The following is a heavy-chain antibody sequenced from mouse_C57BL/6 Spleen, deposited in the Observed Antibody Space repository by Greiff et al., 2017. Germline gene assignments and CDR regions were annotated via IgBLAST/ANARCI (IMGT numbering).Heavy chain of an antibody. V-gene: IGHV1-26*01. D-gene: IGHD2-3*01. CDR3: ARWLLRKNYAMDY. J-gene: IGHJ4*01. Sequence: VQLKQSGPELVKPGASVKISCKASGYTFTDYYMNWVKQSHGKSLEWIGDINPNNGGTSYNQKFKGKATLTVDKSSSTAYMELRSLTSEDSAVYYCARWLLRKNYAMDYWGQGTSVTVSS. CDR2: INPNNGGT. CDR1: GYTFTDYY.